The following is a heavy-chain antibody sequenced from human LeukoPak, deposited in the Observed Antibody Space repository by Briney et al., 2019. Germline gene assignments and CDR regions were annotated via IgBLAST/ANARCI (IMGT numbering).Heavy chain of an antibody. Sequence: PGRSLRLPCAASGFTFSGYIMNWVRQTPGKGLEWVALISHDGSDKYYADSVKGRYTISRDNSKNTLYLQMNTLRAEDTAVYYCASRADYYGTSGYYFDAFDSWGQGTMVVVSS. CDR2: ISHDGSDK. V-gene: IGHV3-30*04. J-gene: IGHJ3*02. CDR3: ASRADYYGTSGYYFDAFDS. CDR1: GFTFSGYI. D-gene: IGHD3-22*01.